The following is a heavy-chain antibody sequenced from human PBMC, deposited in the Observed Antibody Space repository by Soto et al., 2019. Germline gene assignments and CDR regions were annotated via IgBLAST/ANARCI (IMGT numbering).Heavy chain of an antibody. V-gene: IGHV3-30*18. J-gene: IGHJ6*02. Sequence: GGSLRLSCAASGFTFSSYGMHWVRQAPGKGLEWVALISYDGSNKYYADSVKGRFTISRDNSKNTLSLQVSSLRPEYTAVYYCAKDRDSSGWFSGYYYGVDVWGQGTTVTVSS. CDR2: ISYDGSNK. CDR1: GFTFSSYG. D-gene: IGHD6-19*01. CDR3: AKDRDSSGWFSGYYYGVDV.